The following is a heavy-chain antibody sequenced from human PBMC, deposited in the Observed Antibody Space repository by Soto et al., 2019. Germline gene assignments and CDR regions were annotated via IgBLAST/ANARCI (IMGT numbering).Heavy chain of an antibody. J-gene: IGHJ4*01. CDR2: TYYRSKWYY. CDR3: ARGEQYSGRIFDY. Sequence: SQTLSLTCAISGDSVSSSIVAWSRVRQSPSRGLEWLGRTYYRSKWYYEYAVSVRGRITINPDTSKNQYSLQLNSVTPEDTAVYFCARGEQYSGRIFDYWGQGTLVTVSS. CDR1: GDSVSSSIVA. V-gene: IGHV6-1*01. D-gene: IGHD1-26*01.